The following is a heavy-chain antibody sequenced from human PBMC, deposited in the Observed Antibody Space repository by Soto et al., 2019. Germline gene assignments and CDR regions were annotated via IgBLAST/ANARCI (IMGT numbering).Heavy chain of an antibody. CDR2: IYYSGST. CDR3: ASGDNYYGMDV. V-gene: IGHV4-59*12. J-gene: IGHJ6*02. D-gene: IGHD2-21*02. Sequence: PSETLSLTCTVSGRSLSGYYRCWIRQPPGKGLEWIGYIYYSGSTNYNPSLKSRVTISIDTSKNQFSLKLSSVTAADTAVYYCASGDNYYGMDVWGQGTTVTVSS. CDR1: GRSLSGYY.